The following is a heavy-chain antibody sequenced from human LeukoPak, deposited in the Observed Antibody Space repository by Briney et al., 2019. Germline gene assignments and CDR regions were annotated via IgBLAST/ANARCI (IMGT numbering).Heavy chain of an antibody. Sequence: GSPRLSCAASGFTFNNYAMTWVRQAPGKGLEWVSSISGLGPSTYYADSVKGRFTISRDNSKNTVFLEMESLRAEDTAIYYCAKDGLYRSSWWDYWGQRPQGTVSS. CDR3: AKDGLYRSSWWDY. CDR2: ISGLGPST. D-gene: IGHD6-13*01. J-gene: IGHJ4*02. V-gene: IGHV3-23*01. CDR1: GFTFNNYA.